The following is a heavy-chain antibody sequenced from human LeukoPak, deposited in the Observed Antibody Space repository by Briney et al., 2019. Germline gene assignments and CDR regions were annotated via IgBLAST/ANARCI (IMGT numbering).Heavy chain of an antibody. D-gene: IGHD2-21*02. CDR2: INPSGGST. V-gene: IGHV1-46*01. Sequence: ASVKVSCKXSGYTFTSYYMHWVRQAPGQGLEWMGIINPSGGSTSYAQKFQGRVTMTRDTSTSTVYMELSSLRSEDTAVYYCAKVYCGGDCSYNWFDPWGQGTLVTVSS. J-gene: IGHJ5*02. CDR3: AKVYCGGDCSYNWFDP. CDR1: GYTFTSYY.